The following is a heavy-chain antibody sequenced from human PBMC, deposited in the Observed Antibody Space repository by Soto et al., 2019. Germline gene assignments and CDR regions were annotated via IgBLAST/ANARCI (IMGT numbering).Heavy chain of an antibody. Sequence: SETLSLTCTVSGGSISSGGYYWSWIRQHPGKGLEWIGYIYYSGSTYYNPSLKSRVTISVDTSRNQFSLKLSSVTAADTAVYYCARGAARTYYYYGMDVWGQGTTVTVSS. D-gene: IGHD6-6*01. CDR1: GGSISSGGYY. V-gene: IGHV4-31*03. J-gene: IGHJ6*02. CDR2: IYYSGST. CDR3: ARGAARTYYYYGMDV.